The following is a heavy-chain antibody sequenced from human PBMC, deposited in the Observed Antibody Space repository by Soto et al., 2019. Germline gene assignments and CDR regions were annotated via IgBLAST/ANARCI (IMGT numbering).Heavy chain of an antibody. J-gene: IGHJ6*02. CDR3: ARDLNSRGSYYEDYYYGMDV. Sequence: ASVKVSCKASGYTFTGYYMHWVRQAPGQGLEWMGWINPNGGGTNYAQKFQGWVTMTRDTSISTAYMELSRLRSDDTAVYYCARDLNSRGSYYEDYYYGMDVWGQGTTVTVSS. D-gene: IGHD1-26*01. CDR1: GYTFTGYY. CDR2: INPNGGGT. V-gene: IGHV1-2*04.